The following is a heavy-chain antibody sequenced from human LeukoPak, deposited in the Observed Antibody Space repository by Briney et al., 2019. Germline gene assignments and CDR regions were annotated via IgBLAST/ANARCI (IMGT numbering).Heavy chain of an antibody. CDR2: VYYSGTT. CDR1: GGSISLSYYY. Sequence: SETLSLTCSVSGGSISLSYYYWGWIRQPPGKALEWIGSVYYSGTTSYNPSLKSRVTISVDPSKIQFSLKLTSVTAADTAFYYCARGGTGGDVFDIWGQGTMVTVSS. V-gene: IGHV4-39*07. D-gene: IGHD1-1*01. J-gene: IGHJ3*02. CDR3: ARGGTGGDVFDI.